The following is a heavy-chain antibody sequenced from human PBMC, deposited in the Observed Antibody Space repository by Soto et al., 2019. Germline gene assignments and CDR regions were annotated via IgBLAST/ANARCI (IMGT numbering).Heavy chain of an antibody. CDR1: GFSFGNVG. Sequence: PGGSLSLSCGASGFSFGNVGIDWVRQAPGKGLEWLAIIPFGGNDNYYADSVKGRFSIFRDTSNKTLHLQMNSLRTEDTAVYFCTKDVSADYNRREWILFDPWGQGTLVTVSS. V-gene: IGHV3-30*02. CDR2: IPFGGNDN. CDR3: TKDVSADYNRREWILFDP. J-gene: IGHJ5*02. D-gene: IGHD1-20*01.